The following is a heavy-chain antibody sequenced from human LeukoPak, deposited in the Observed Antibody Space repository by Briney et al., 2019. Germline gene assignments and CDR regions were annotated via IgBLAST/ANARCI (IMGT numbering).Heavy chain of an antibody. J-gene: IGHJ4*02. CDR1: GFTVSSNY. Sequence: GGSLRLSCAASGFTVSSNYMNWVRQAPGKGLEWVSVIYSGGTTYYADSVKGRFTISRDNSKNTLYLQMNSLRAEDTAVYYCARVLEAAAFDYWGQGTLVTVSS. CDR3: ARVLEAAAFDY. CDR2: IYSGGTT. D-gene: IGHD6-13*01. V-gene: IGHV3-53*05.